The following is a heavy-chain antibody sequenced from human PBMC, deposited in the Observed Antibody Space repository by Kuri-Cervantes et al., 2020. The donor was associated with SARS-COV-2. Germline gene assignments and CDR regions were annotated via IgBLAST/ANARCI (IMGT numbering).Heavy chain of an antibody. CDR1: GYTFTSYG. D-gene: IGHD1-26*01. V-gene: IGHV1-2*02. CDR2: INPNSGGT. Sequence: ASVKVSCKASGYTFTSYGISWVRQAPGQGLEWMGWINPNSGGTNYAQKFQGRVTMTRDTSISTAYMELSRLRSDDTALYYCASLNSGSYHSDDFDTWGQGTMVTVSS. CDR3: ASLNSGSYHSDDFDT. J-gene: IGHJ3*02.